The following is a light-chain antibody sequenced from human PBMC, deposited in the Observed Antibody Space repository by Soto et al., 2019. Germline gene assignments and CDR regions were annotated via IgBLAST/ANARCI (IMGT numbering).Light chain of an antibody. J-gene: IGKJ1*01. CDR1: QSVSSSY. CDR3: QQYGSSPWT. CDR2: GAS. V-gene: IGKV3-20*01. Sequence: ELVLTQSPGTLSLSPGERATLSCRASQSVSSSYLAWYQQKPGQAPRLLIYGASRRATGIPDRFSGSGSGTDFTLTISRLEPEDFAVYYCQQYGSSPWTFGQGTKVDIK.